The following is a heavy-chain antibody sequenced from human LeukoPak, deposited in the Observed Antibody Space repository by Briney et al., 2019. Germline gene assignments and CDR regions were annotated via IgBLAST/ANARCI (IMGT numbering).Heavy chain of an antibody. J-gene: IGHJ4*02. CDR3: AREVDYGDYDDY. CDR1: GFTFSSYS. CDR2: ISSSSSYI. V-gene: IGHV3-21*01. Sequence: GGSLRLSCAASGFTFSSYSMNWVRQAPGKGLEWVSSISSSSSYIYYADSVKGRFIISRDNAKNSLYLQMNSLRAEDTAVYYCAREVDYGDYDDYWGQGTLVTVSS. D-gene: IGHD4-17*01.